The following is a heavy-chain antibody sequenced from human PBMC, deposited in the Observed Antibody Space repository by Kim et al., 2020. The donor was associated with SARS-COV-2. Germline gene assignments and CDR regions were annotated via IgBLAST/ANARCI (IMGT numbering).Heavy chain of an antibody. V-gene: IGHV4-4*02. Sequence: SETLSLTCAVSGGSISSSNWWSWVRQPPGKGLEWIGEIYHSGSTNYNPSLKSRVTISVDKSKNQFSLKLSSVTAADTAVYYCARDRVGVLRYFDWLLQPTKDSYYYGMDVWGQGTTVTVSS. J-gene: IGHJ6*02. CDR1: GGSISSSNW. D-gene: IGHD3-9*01. CDR2: IYHSGST. CDR3: ARDRVGVLRYFDWLLQPTKDSYYYGMDV.